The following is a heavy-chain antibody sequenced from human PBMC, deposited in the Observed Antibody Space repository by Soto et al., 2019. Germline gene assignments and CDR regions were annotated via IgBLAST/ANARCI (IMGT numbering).Heavy chain of an antibody. Sequence: QVQLVQSGAEVKKPGASVKVSCKASGYTFTSYDINWVRQATGQGLEWMGWMNPNSGNTGYAQKFHGRVTMTRTTSISTAYMELSSLRSEDTAVYYCARWPDGYYYYGMDVWGQGTTVTVSS. CDR1: GYTFTSYD. V-gene: IGHV1-8*01. J-gene: IGHJ6*02. CDR2: MNPNSGNT. CDR3: ARWPDGYYYYGMDV.